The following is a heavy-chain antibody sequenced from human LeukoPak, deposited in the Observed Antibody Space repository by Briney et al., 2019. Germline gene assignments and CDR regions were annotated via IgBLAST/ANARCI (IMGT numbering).Heavy chain of an antibody. CDR3: ARATNGRFDI. CDR2: ISSSTSYI. CDR1: GFTFSSCN. V-gene: IGHV3-21*01. Sequence: GGSLRLSCAASGFTFSSCNMNWVRQAPGKGLEWVSFISSSTSYISYADSVKGRFTISRDNAKSSLWLQMNSLRAEDTAVYYCARATNGRFDIWGQGTVVTVSS. D-gene: IGHD2-8*01. J-gene: IGHJ3*02.